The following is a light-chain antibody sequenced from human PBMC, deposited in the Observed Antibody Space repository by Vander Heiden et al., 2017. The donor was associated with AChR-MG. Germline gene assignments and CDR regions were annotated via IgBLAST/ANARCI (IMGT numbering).Light chain of an antibody. V-gene: IGKV3-11*01. CDR1: QSVSNF. CDR3: QQHSTWPPLT. J-gene: IGKJ4*01. Sequence: EIVLTQSPATLSLSPGERATLSCRASQSVSNFLAWYQQKPGQAPRLLIYDASNRATGIPARFSGSGSGTDFTLTISSLEPEDFAVYYCQQHSTWPPLTFGGGTKVEIQ. CDR2: DAS.